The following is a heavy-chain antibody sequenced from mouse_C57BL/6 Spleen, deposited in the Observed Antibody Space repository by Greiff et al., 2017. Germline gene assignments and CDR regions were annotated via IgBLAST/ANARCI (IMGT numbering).Heavy chain of an antibody. D-gene: IGHD2-10*01. CDR3: ARGLPNGNYFDY. V-gene: IGHV5-9*01. CDR1: GFTFSSYT. J-gene: IGHJ2*01. Sequence: DVMLVESGGGLVKPGGSLKLSCAASGFTFSSYTMSWVRQTPEKRLEWVATISGGGGNTYYPDSVKGRFTISRDNAKNTLYLQMSSLRSEDTALYYCARGLPNGNYFDYRGEGATLTVSS. CDR2: ISGGGGNT.